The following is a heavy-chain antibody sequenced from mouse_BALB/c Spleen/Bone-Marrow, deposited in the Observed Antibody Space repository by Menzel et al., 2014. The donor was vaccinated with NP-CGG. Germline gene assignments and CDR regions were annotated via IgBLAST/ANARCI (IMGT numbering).Heavy chain of an antibody. D-gene: IGHD2-14*01. V-gene: IGHV1-18*01. CDR3: AGEVRPHWCFDV. CDR2: INPYNGGT. J-gene: IGHJ1*01. CDR1: GYSFTGYT. Sequence: VQLQQSGPELVKPGASMKISCKASGYSFTGYTMNWVKQSHGKNLEWIGLINPYNGGTSYNQKFKGKATLTADKSSSAANMELRSLTAEDAAFYYCAGEVRPHWCFDVWGAGTTVTVSS.